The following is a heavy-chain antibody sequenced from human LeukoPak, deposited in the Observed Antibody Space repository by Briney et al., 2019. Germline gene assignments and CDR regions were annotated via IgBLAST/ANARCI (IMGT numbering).Heavy chain of an antibody. D-gene: IGHD1-26*01. J-gene: IGHJ4*02. CDR2: ISGSGDST. CDR3: AKDLLGSTTRDY. CDR1: GFTFSSYA. V-gene: IGHV3-23*01. Sequence: GGSLRLSCAASGFTFSSYAMSWVRQAPGKGLEWVSVISGSGDSTYYADSVKGRFTISRDNSKNTLYLQMNSLRAEDTAIYYCAKDLLGSTTRDYWVQETLVTVSS.